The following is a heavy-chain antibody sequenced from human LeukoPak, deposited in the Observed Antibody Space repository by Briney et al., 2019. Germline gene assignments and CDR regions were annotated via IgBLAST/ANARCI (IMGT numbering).Heavy chain of an antibody. V-gene: IGHV3-9*01. CDR2: INWNSDSI. CDR1: GFTFDDYA. CDR3: ARHVVAVGFDY. Sequence: GGSLRLSCAVSGFTFDDYAMHWVRQVPGKGLEWVSGINWNSDSIGYADSVKGRFTISRDNANNSLYLQMNSLRAEDTAVYYCARHVVAVGFDYWGQGTLVTVSS. D-gene: IGHD3-22*01. J-gene: IGHJ4*02.